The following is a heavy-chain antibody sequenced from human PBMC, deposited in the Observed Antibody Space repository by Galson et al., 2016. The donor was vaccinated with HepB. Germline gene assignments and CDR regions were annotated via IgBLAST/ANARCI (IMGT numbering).Heavy chain of an antibody. CDR3: AGRYFPSSCSRPYYFDY. CDR1: GYSFTSYW. Sequence: QSGAEVKKPGDSLKISCQVSGYSFTSYWIAWVRQMPGKGMEWMGIIYPAALDTRYSTSFQGQVTISADESVTTAYLHSRSLKASDTAMYYCAGRYFPSSCSRPYYFDYWGQGTLVIVSS. V-gene: IGHV5-51*01. CDR2: IYPAALDT. J-gene: IGHJ4*02. D-gene: IGHD3-22*01.